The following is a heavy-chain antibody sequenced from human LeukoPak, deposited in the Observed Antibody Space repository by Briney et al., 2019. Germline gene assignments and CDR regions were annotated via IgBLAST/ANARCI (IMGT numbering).Heavy chain of an antibody. V-gene: IGHV3-48*03. J-gene: IGHJ4*02. CDR1: GFTFSSYE. Sequence: GGSLRLSCAASGFTFSSYEMNWVRQAPGKGLEWVSYISSSGSTIYYADSVKGRFTISRDNAKNSLYLQMNSLRAEDTAVYYCAREPYYDSSGYCLDYWGQGTLVTVSS. CDR3: AREPYYDSSGYCLDY. CDR2: ISSSGSTI. D-gene: IGHD3-22*01.